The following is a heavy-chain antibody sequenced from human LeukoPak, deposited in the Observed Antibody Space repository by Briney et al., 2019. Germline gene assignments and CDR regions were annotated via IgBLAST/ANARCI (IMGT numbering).Heavy chain of an antibody. Sequence: GGSLRLSCSASGFTFGSHAMHWVRQAPGEGLAWVSRLKHDGSAPSYADSVKGRFTISRDNAKNTLYLQMSSLRAEDTGVYYCARDGFTGPVTAYLDYWGQGTPVTVSS. V-gene: IGHV3-74*01. J-gene: IGHJ4*02. CDR1: GFTFGSHA. CDR3: ARDGFTGPVTAYLDY. CDR2: LKHDGSAP. D-gene: IGHD2-21*02.